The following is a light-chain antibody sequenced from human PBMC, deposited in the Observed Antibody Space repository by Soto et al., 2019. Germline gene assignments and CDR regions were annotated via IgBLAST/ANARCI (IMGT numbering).Light chain of an antibody. J-gene: IGLJ3*02. V-gene: IGLV2-23*02. CDR2: EVS. CDR1: SGDVGNYDL. Sequence: QSALTQPASVSGSPGQSSTISCSGSSGDVGNYDLVSWYQQIPGKAPQLMIFEVSRRPSRVSDRFSGSKSGNTASLTISGLQAEDEGDFYCCSYAGNGAWVFGGGTKVTVL. CDR3: CSYAGNGAWV.